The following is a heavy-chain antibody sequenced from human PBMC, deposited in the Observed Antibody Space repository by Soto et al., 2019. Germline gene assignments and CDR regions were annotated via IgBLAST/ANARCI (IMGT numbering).Heavy chain of an antibody. CDR1: GVTCGNFW. D-gene: IGHD3-10*01. CDR3: ARGLYREYGHDS. CDR2: INSDGST. V-gene: IGHV3-74*01. Sequence: GGSLRLSCAASGVTCGNFWMHWVRQAPGKGLVWVSRINSDGSTSYADSVKGRLTISRDNAKNTVYLQMNSLRAEDTAVYYCARGLYREYGHDSWGQGALVTVSS. J-gene: IGHJ5*01.